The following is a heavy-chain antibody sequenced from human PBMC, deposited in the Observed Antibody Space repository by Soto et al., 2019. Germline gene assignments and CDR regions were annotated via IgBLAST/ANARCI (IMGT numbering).Heavy chain of an antibody. J-gene: IGHJ6*02. V-gene: IGHV1-18*01. CDR2: ISAYNGNT. Sequence: GPSVKVSCKASGYTFTRNGISWVRQAPGQGLEWMGWISAYNGNTNYAQKLQGRVTMTTDTSTSTANMELRSLRSDDTAVYYCARVTPSYYYYGMDVWGQGTTVTVSS. CDR3: ARVTPSYYYYGMDV. D-gene: IGHD2-15*01. CDR1: GYTFTRNG.